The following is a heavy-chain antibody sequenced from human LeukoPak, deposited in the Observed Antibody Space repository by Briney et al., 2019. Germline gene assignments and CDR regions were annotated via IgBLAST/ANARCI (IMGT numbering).Heavy chain of an antibody. J-gene: IGHJ4*02. Sequence: GGSLRLSCAASGFTFSSYWMHWVRHAPGKGLVWVSRINSDGSSTSYADSVKGRFTISRDNSKNTLYLQMNSLRAEDTAVYYCAKDVDFVGATQDYWGQGTLVTVSS. D-gene: IGHD1-26*01. CDR1: GFTFSSYW. V-gene: IGHV3-74*01. CDR2: INSDGSST. CDR3: AKDVDFVGATQDY.